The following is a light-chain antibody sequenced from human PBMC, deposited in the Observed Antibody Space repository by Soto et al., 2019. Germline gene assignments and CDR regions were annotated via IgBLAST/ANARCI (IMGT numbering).Light chain of an antibody. CDR3: QQSYSTPPT. V-gene: IGKV1-39*01. Sequence: DIQMTQSPSSLSASVGDRVTITCRAGQSINSNLNWYQKKLGKAPQLLIYTASTLQSGVPSRFSGSGSGTDFTLTISGLQPEDLATYYCQQSYSTPPTFGQGTKVEIK. J-gene: IGKJ1*01. CDR2: TAS. CDR1: QSINSN.